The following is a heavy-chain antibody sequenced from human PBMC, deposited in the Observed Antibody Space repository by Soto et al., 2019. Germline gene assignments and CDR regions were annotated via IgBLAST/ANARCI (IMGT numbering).Heavy chain of an antibody. V-gene: IGHV1-3*01. CDR1: GYTFTSYA. J-gene: IGHJ5*02. CDR2: INAGNGNT. CDR3: ARGYCSGGSCYPNWFDP. Sequence: ASVKVSCTASGYTFTSYAMHWVRQAPGQRLEWMGWINAGNGNTKYSQKFQGRVTITRDTSASTAYMELSSLRSEDTAVYYCARGYCSGGSCYPNWFDPWGQGTLVTVSS. D-gene: IGHD2-15*01.